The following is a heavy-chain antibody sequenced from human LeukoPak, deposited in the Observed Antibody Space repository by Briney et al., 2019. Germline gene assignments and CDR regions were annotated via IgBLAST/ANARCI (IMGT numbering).Heavy chain of an antibody. V-gene: IGHV3-33*01. CDR2: IWYDGSNK. D-gene: IGHD6-13*01. J-gene: IGHJ4*02. CDR1: GFTFSSYG. Sequence: GGSLRLFCAASGFTFSSYGMHWVRQAPGKGLEWVAVIWYDGSNKYYADSVKGRFTISRDNSKNTLYLQMNSLRAEDTAVYYCASLIAAAGRAGDYWGQGTLVTVSS. CDR3: ASLIAAAGRAGDY.